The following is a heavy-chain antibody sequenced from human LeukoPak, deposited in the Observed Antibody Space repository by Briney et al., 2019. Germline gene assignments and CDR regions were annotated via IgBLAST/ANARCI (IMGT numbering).Heavy chain of an antibody. D-gene: IGHD3-16*01. CDR1: GFTFSSYE. Sequence: GSLRLSCAASGFTFSSYEMNWVRQPPGKGLEWIGYIYYSGSTNYNPSLKSRVTISLDTSKNQFSLKLSSVTAADTAVYYCARDGAHKNHYYSYYYMDVWGKGTTVTVSS. J-gene: IGHJ6*03. V-gene: IGHV4-59*01. CDR3: ARDGAHKNHYYSYYYMDV. CDR2: IYYSGST.